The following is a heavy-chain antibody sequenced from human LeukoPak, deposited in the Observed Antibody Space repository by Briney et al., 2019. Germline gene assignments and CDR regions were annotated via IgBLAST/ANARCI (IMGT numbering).Heavy chain of an antibody. Sequence: ASVKVSCKASGYTFTSYGISWVRQAPGQGLEWMGWISAYNGNTNYAQKLQGRVTMTTDTSTSTAYMALRSLRSDDTAVYYCARDQGYHYYYYGMDVWGQGTTVTVSS. D-gene: IGHD1-1*01. J-gene: IGHJ6*02. CDR1: GYTFTSYG. CDR2: ISAYNGNT. CDR3: ARDQGYHYYYYGMDV. V-gene: IGHV1-18*01.